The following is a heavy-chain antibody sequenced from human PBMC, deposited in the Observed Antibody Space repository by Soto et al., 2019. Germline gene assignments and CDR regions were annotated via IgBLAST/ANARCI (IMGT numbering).Heavy chain of an antibody. J-gene: IGHJ1*01. Sequence: GGSLRLSCAASGCTFSSYAMSWVRQPPGNGLEWVSAISGSGGSTYYADSVKGRFTISRDNSKNTLYLQMNSLRAEDTAVYYCAKDPYDSSGYYYSFEYFQHWGQGTLVTVSS. D-gene: IGHD3-22*01. V-gene: IGHV3-23*01. CDR3: AKDPYDSSGYYYSFEYFQH. CDR2: ISGSGGST. CDR1: GCTFSSYA.